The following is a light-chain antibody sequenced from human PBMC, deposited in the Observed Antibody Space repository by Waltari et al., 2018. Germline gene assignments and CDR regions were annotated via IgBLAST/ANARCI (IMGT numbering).Light chain of an antibody. CDR3: QTGGHGTWV. J-gene: IGLJ3*02. CDR1: SGHTNNI. Sequence: QLVLTQSPSASAPLGASVKLTCTLSSGHTNNIIAWHQQHPKTGPRYVMKVNSDGSHNKGDKIPERFSGSSSGAERYLTSSSLQSEDEADYYCQTGGHGTWVFGGGTKLTVL. CDR2: VNSDGSH. V-gene: IGLV4-69*01.